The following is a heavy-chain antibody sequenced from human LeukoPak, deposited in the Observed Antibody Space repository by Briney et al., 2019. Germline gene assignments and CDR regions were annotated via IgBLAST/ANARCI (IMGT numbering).Heavy chain of an antibody. V-gene: IGHV6-1*01. CDR1: GDSVSSNSAA. CDR2: TYYRSKWYN. D-gene: IGHD3-22*01. CDR3: ARVVRQRGYDSSGRNAYYFDY. Sequence: SQTLSLTCAISGDSVSSNSAAWNWIRQSPSRGLEWLGRTYYRSKWYNDYAVSVKSRITINPDTSKNQFSLQLNSVTPEDTAVYYCARVVRQRGYDSSGRNAYYFDYWGQGTLVTVSS. J-gene: IGHJ4*02.